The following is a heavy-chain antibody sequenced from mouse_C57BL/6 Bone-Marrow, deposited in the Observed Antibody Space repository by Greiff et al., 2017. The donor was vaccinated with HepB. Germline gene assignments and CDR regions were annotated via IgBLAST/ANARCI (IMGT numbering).Heavy chain of an antibody. D-gene: IGHD2-4*01. CDR3: ARDDYDSFDY. CDR2: ISYDGSN. Sequence: EVQLQESGPGLVKPSQSLSLTCSVTGYSITSGYYWNWIRQFPGNKLEWMGYISYDGSNNYNPSLKNRISITRDTSKNQFFLKLNSVTTEDTATYYCARDDYDSFDYWGQGTTPTVSS. CDR1: GYSITSGYY. V-gene: IGHV3-6*01. J-gene: IGHJ2*01.